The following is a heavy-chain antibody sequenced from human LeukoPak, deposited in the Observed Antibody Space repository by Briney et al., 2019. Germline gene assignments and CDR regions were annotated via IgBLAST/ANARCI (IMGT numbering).Heavy chain of an antibody. D-gene: IGHD3-9*01. CDR2: ISNDGSNR. V-gene: IGHV3-33*01. J-gene: IGHJ6*02. Sequence: GGSLRLSCAASGFTFSSYGMHWVRQVPGKGLEWVAVISNDGSNRYNADSVKGRFTISRDNSKKTLYLQMNSLRAEDSAVYYCARGGYYDILTGYSFYGMDVWGQGTTVTVSS. CDR3: ARGGYYDILTGYSFYGMDV. CDR1: GFTFSSYG.